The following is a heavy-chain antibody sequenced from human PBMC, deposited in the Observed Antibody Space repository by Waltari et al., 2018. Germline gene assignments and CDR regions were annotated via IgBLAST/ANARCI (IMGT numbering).Heavy chain of an antibody. Sequence: EVQLVESGGGLVQSGGSLRLSCAASGFTFSLYWMTWVSQVPGKGLEWVANIKEDGNEKYYVDSVKGRFTISRDNAKNSLYLQMNSLRAEDTAIYYCARIGYSSSCQDYWGQGTLVTVSS. CDR1: GFTFSLYW. J-gene: IGHJ4*02. CDR3: ARIGYSSSCQDY. V-gene: IGHV3-7*01. CDR2: IKEDGNEK. D-gene: IGHD6-13*01.